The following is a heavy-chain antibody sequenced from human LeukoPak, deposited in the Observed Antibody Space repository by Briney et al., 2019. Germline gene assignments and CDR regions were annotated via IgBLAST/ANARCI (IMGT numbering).Heavy chain of an antibody. V-gene: IGHV3-21*01. CDR2: ISSSGNYI. J-gene: IGHJ4*02. CDR1: GFTFTSYS. Sequence: GGPLRLSCAASGFTFTSYSMNWVRQAPGKGLEWVSSISSSGNYIYYADSVKGRFTISRDNARNSLYLQMNSLRAEDTAVYYCARGGRGTIIMIVVAALDYWGQGTLVTVSS. CDR3: ARGGRGTIIMIVVAALDY. D-gene: IGHD3-22*01.